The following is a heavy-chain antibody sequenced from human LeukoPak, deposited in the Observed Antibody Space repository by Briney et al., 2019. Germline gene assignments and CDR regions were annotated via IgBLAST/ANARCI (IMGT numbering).Heavy chain of an antibody. CDR3: ARREDVVVPAASYYYGMDV. CDR2: INPNDGDT. V-gene: IGHV1-2*02. J-gene: IGHJ6*04. CDR1: GYTFTDYY. Sequence: ASVKVSCKASGYTFTDYYMHWVRQAPGQGFEWMGWINPNDGDTNYAQKFQGRVTMTRDTSISTAHMEVSSLRSEDTAVYYCARREDVVVPAASYYYGMDVWGKGTTVTVSS. D-gene: IGHD2-2*01.